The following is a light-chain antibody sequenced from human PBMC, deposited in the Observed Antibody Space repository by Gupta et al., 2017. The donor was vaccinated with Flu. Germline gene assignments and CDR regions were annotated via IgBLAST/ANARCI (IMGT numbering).Light chain of an antibody. CDR3: QQRSNCPTK. V-gene: IGKV3-11*01. CDR2: DAS. CDR1: QSVSSY. Sequence: EIVLTQSPATLSLSPGERATLSCRASQSVSSYLAWYQQKPGQAPRLLIYDASNRATGIPARFSGSGSGTDFTLTISSREPEDFAVYYCQQRSNCPTKFGQGTRLEIK. J-gene: IGKJ5*01.